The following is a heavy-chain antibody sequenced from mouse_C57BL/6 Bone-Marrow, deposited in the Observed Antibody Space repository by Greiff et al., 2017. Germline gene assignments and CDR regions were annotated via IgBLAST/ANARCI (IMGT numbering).Heavy chain of an antibody. D-gene: IGHD1-1*01. CDR3: AIVGRGFDY. V-gene: IGHV1-76*01. Sequence: VQLQESGAELVRPGASVKLSCKASGYTFTDYYINWVKQRPGQGLEWIARIYPGSGNTYYNEKFKGKATLTAEKSSSTAYMQLSSLTSEDSAVYFCAIVGRGFDYWGQGTTLTVSS. CDR2: IYPGSGNT. CDR1: GYTFTDYY. J-gene: IGHJ2*01.